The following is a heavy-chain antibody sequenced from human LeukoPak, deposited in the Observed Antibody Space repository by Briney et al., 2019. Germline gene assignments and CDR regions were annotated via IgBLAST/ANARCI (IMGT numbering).Heavy chain of an antibody. CDR2: INSDGSST. CDR1: GFPFSSYW. CDR3: AKDPYDSSGYYFPRHYYFDY. D-gene: IGHD3-22*01. Sequence: PGGSLRLSCAASGFPFSSYWMHWVRQAPGKGLVWVSRINSDGSSTSYADSVKGRFTISRDNSKNTLYLQMNSLRAEDTAVYYCAKDPYDSSGYYFPRHYYFDYWGQGTLVTVSS. J-gene: IGHJ4*02. V-gene: IGHV3-74*01.